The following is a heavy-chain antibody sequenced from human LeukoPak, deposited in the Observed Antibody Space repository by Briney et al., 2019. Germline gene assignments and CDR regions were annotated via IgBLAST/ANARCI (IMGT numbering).Heavy chain of an antibody. V-gene: IGHV3-53*01. D-gene: IGHD6-13*01. CDR3: GRTTAGSGNWFDP. CDR1: GFTVSSSY. J-gene: IGHJ5*02. Sequence: GVCLRLSCAASGFTVSSSYISWVRQAPGKGLEWVSIIYSGGSTYYADSVKGRFTISRDNSKNTVYLQMNSLRAEDTAVYYCGRTTAGSGNWFDPWGQGTLVTVSP. CDR2: IYSGGST.